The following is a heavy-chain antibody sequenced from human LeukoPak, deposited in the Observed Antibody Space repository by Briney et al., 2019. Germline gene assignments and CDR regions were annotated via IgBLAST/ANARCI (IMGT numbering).Heavy chain of an antibody. V-gene: IGHV3-21*01. CDR2: ISTSSSYI. Sequence: PGGSLRLSCAASGFTFSTYSMNWVRQAPGKGLEWVSSISTSSSYIYYADSVKGRFTISRDNAKNSLYLQMNSLRAEDTAVYYCAKDDYGDYFVDYWGQGTLVTVSS. D-gene: IGHD4-17*01. CDR1: GFTFSTYS. CDR3: AKDDYGDYFVDY. J-gene: IGHJ4*02.